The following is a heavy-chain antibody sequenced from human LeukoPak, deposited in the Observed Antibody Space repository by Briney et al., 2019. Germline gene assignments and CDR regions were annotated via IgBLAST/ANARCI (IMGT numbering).Heavy chain of an antibody. CDR3: AKEARGWFDP. Sequence: PGGSLRLSCAASGFTFSSIWMSWVRQAPGKGLEWVSSISGSSTYIYYADSVKGRFTISRDNAKNSLFLQMNSLRVEDSAVYYCAKEARGWFDPWGQGTLVTVSS. CDR1: GFTFSSIW. V-gene: IGHV3-21*01. CDR2: ISGSSTYI. J-gene: IGHJ5*02.